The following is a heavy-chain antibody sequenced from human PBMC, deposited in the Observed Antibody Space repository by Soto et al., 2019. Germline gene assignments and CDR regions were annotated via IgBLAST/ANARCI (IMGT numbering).Heavy chain of an antibody. CDR1: GGSISSYY. D-gene: IGHD3-10*01. Sequence: SETLSLTCTVSGGSISSYYWSWIRQPPGKGLEWIGYIYYSVSTNYNPFLKSRVTISVDTSKNQFSLKLSSVTAADTAVYYCARYLLFGTPHENYAFAISGQGTMVTVSS. V-gene: IGHV4-59*08. J-gene: IGHJ3*02. CDR2: IYYSVST. CDR3: ARYLLFGTPHENYAFAI.